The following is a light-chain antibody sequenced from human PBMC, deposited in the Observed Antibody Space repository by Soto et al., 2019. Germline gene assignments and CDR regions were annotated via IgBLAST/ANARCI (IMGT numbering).Light chain of an antibody. Sequence: AIQMTQSPSSLSASVGDRVTITCRASQGIRSELGWYQQKPGKAPNLLIYTASTLQSGVPSRFSGSGSGTDLTLTISSLQPEDFATYYCIQDYNYPLTFGGGTKVDIK. CDR3: IQDYNYPLT. CDR1: QGIRSE. V-gene: IGKV1-6*01. J-gene: IGKJ4*01. CDR2: TAS.